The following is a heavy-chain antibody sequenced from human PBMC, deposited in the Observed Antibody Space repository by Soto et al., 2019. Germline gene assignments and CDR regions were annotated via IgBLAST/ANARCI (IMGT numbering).Heavy chain of an antibody. V-gene: IGHV4-30-4*01. Sequence: PSETLSLTCTVSGGSINSGDYYWSWIRQPPGKGLEWIGYIYYSGTTYYNPSLKSRVTISVDTSENQFSLRLTSVTAADTAVYYCARDKRITIFGVVIEGDPTDYYGMDVWGQGTTVT. J-gene: IGHJ6*02. CDR1: GGSINSGDYY. CDR3: ARDKRITIFGVVIEGDPTDYYGMDV. D-gene: IGHD3-3*01. CDR2: IYYSGTT.